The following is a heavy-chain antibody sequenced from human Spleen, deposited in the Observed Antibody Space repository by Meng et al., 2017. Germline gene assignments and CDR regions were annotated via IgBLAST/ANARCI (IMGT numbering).Heavy chain of an antibody. CDR1: GYTFTDYY. CDR3: ASLLCSSTSCPNLDN. CDR2: INPNSGGT. Sequence: ASVKVSCKASGYTFTDYYMHWVRQAPGQGLEWMGWINPNSGGTNYAQKFQGRVTMTRDTSISTAYMELSRLRSDDTAVYYCASLLCSSTSCPNLDNWGQGTLVTVSS. D-gene: IGHD2-2*01. V-gene: IGHV1-2*02. J-gene: IGHJ4*02.